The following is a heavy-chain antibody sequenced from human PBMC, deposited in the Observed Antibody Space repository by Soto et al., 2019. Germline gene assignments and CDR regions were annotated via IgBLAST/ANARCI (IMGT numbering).Heavy chain of an antibody. CDR1: GYTFTSYG. D-gene: IGHD2-15*01. V-gene: IGHV1-18*01. J-gene: IGHJ6*02. CDR3: AVGYCSGGSCRGSPYYYYYGMDV. Sequence: GASVKVSCKASGYTFTSYGISWVRQAPGQGLEWMGWISAYNGNTNYAQKLQGRVTMTTDTSTSTAYMELRSLRSDDTAVYYCAVGYCSGGSCRGSPYYYYYGMDVWGQGTTVTVSS. CDR2: ISAYNGNT.